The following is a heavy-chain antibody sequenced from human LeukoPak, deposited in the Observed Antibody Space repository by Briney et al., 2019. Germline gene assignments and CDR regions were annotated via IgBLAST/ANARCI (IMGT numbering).Heavy chain of an antibody. V-gene: IGHV3-9*01. D-gene: IGHD2-8*02. CDR2: ISWNSGGI. CDR3: ARDLVGYYYGMDV. CDR1: GFTFDDYA. Sequence: GRSLRLSCAASGFTFDDYAMHWVRQAPGKGLEWVSGISWNSGGIGYADPVKGRFTISRDNAKNSLYLQMNSLRAEDTAVYYCARDLVGYYYGMDVWGQGTTVTVSS. J-gene: IGHJ6*02.